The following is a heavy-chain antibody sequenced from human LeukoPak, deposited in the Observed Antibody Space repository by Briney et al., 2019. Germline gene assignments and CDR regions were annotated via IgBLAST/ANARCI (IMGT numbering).Heavy chain of an antibody. CDR2: INSDGSST. D-gene: IGHD1-26*01. V-gene: IGHV3-74*01. CDR1: GFTFDDYA. Sequence: GGSLRLSCAASGFTFDDYAMHWVRQAPGKGLVWVSRINSDGSSTTYADSVKGRFTISRDNAKNTLYLQMNSLRAEDTAVYYCARDRNSGSYFDYWGQGSLVTVSS. J-gene: IGHJ4*02. CDR3: ARDRNSGSYFDY.